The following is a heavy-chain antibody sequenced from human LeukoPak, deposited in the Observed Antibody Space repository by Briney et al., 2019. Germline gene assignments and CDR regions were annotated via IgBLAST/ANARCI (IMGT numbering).Heavy chain of an antibody. J-gene: IGHJ6*03. CDR3: ARDGYRLSGYFYYMDV. Sequence: ASVKVSCKASGYTFTSYGISWVRQAPGQGLEWMGWISAYNGNTNYAQKLQGRVTMTADTSTSTAYMELRSLRSDDTAVYYCARDGYRLSGYFYYMDVWGKGTTVTVSS. CDR1: GYTFTSYG. CDR2: ISAYNGNT. V-gene: IGHV1-18*01. D-gene: IGHD2-2*03.